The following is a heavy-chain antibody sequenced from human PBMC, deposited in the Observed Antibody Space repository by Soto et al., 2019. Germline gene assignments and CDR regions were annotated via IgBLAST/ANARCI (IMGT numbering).Heavy chain of an antibody. Sequence: QVQVVQSGAEEKKPGSSVRVSCKASGGTSSSYAITWMRQAPGQGLEWMGGIIPILDTTDYAQKFQGRVTFTADESTSTVYMELSSLTSEDTAVYYCASGGTTVNRRFDFWGQGTLVTVSS. D-gene: IGHD4-4*01. CDR2: IIPILDTT. CDR1: GGTSSSYA. J-gene: IGHJ4*02. V-gene: IGHV1-69*01. CDR3: ASGGTTVNRRFDF.